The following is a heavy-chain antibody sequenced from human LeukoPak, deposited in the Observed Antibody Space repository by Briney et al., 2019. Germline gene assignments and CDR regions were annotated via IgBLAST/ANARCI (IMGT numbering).Heavy chain of an antibody. Sequence: GGSLRLSCSVSGFTFSTYVMHWVRQAPGKGLEYVSAISSNGDTTYYADSVKGRFTISRDNSKNTLYLQMSSLRADDTAVYYCVRGTGYWGQGTLVTVSS. J-gene: IGHJ4*02. CDR3: VRGTGY. CDR1: GFTFSTYV. V-gene: IGHV3-64D*06. CDR2: ISSNGDTT.